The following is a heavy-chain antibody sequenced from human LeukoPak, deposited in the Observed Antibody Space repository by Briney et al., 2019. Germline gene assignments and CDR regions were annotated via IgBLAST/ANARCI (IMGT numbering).Heavy chain of an antibody. CDR2: IKQDGSEK. CDR3: ARSPYTSGWYGVGY. CDR1: GFTFSSYW. V-gene: IGHV3-7*01. J-gene: IGHJ4*02. Sequence: GSLRLSCAASGFTFSSYWMSWVRQAPGKGLEWVANIKQDGSEKYYVDSVKGRFTISRDNAKNSLYLQLNSQRAEDTAVYYCARSPYTSGWYGVGYLGQGTLVTVSS. D-gene: IGHD6-19*01.